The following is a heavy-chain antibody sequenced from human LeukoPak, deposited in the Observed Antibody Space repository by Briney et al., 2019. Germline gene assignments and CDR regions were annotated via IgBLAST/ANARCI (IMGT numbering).Heavy chain of an antibody. Sequence: PSETLSLTCTVSGGSISSGSYYWSWIRQPAGKGLEWIGRIYTSGSTNYNPSLKSRVTISVDTSKNQFSLKLSSVTAADTAVYYCARQGLRWFDPWGQGTLVTVSS. J-gene: IGHJ5*02. CDR1: GGSISSGSYY. D-gene: IGHD2-15*01. CDR3: ARQGLRWFDP. CDR2: IYTSGST. V-gene: IGHV4-61*02.